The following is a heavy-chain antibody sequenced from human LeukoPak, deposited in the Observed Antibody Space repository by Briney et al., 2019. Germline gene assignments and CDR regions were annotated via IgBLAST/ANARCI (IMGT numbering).Heavy chain of an antibody. J-gene: IGHJ3*02. CDR2: ISSSSSYI. D-gene: IGHD2-15*01. Sequence: GGSLRLSCAASGFTFSDYYMSWLRQAPGKGLEWVSYISSSSSYIYYADSVKGRFTISRDNAKNSLYLQMNSLRAEDTAVYYCARDRSLVVVAATAAFDIWGQGTMVTVSS. V-gene: IGHV3-11*06. CDR1: GFTFSDYY. CDR3: ARDRSLVVVAATAAFDI.